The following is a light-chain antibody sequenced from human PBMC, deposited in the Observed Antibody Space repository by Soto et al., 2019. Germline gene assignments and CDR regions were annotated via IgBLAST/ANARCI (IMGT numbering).Light chain of an antibody. CDR1: QDIRSY. J-gene: IGKJ5*01. Sequence: GDTVTITCRASQDIRSYLAWYQQKAGRAPKLLIYAASTLQSEVPSRFSGSGSGTEFTLTISSLQPEDFATYYCQQLNSFTITFGQGTRLEIK. CDR3: QQLNSFTIT. V-gene: IGKV1-9*01. CDR2: AAS.